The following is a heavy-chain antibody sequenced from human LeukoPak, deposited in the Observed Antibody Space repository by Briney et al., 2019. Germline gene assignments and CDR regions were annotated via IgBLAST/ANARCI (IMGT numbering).Heavy chain of an antibody. J-gene: IGHJ4*02. CDR3: ARVPSGLRPYYFDY. V-gene: IGHV1-69*13. CDR2: IIPIFGTA. D-gene: IGHD4-17*01. CDR1: GGTFSSYA. Sequence: ASVKVSCKASGGTFSSYAISWVRQAPGQGLEWMGGIIPIFGTANYAQKFQGRVTITADESTSTAYMELSSLRSEDTAVYYCARVPSGLRPYYFDYWGQGTLVTVSS.